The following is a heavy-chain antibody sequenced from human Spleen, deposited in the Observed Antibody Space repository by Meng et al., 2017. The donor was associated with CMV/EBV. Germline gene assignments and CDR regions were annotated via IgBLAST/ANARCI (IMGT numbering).Heavy chain of an antibody. D-gene: IGHD6-6*01. V-gene: IGHV1-2*02. Sequence: SCKASGYTFTGYDIHWVRQAPGQGLEWMGWITTNNGVTNYAQKFLGRVTMTRDTSVSTAYMEVNRLTSGDTAVYYCARAPDRRFDPWGQGTLVTVSS. CDR1: GYTFTGYD. CDR3: ARAPDRRFDP. J-gene: IGHJ5*02. CDR2: ITTNNGVT.